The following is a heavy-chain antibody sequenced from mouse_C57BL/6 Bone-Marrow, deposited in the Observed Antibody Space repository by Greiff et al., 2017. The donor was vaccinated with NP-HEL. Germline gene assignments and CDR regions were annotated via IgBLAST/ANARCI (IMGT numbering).Heavy chain of an antibody. CDR3: TLLFSFAY. V-gene: IGHV1-15*01. D-gene: IGHD1-1*02. J-gene: IGHJ3*01. CDR2: IDPETGGT. CDR1: RKQRKDNK. Sequence: GQRQESGAELGRSGGGGTRGGKDKRKQRKDNKMKEGKKKNGNSLEWIGAIDPETGGTAYNQKFKGKAILTADKSSSTAYVELRSLTSEDSAVYYCTLLFSFAYWGQGTLVTVSA.